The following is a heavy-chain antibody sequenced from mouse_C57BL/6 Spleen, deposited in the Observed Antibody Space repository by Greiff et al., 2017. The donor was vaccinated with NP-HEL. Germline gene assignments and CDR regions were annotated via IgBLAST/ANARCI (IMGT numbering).Heavy chain of an antibody. Sequence: EVQLQQSGAELVRPGASVKLSCTASGFNIKDYYMHWVKQRPEQGLEWIGRIDPEDGDTEYAPKFQGKATMTADTSSNTAYLQLSSLTSEDTAVYYCTTWLLRKSWFAYWGQGTLVTVSA. J-gene: IGHJ3*01. V-gene: IGHV14-1*01. CDR2: IDPEDGDT. D-gene: IGHD1-1*01. CDR3: TTWLLRKSWFAY. CDR1: GFNIKDYY.